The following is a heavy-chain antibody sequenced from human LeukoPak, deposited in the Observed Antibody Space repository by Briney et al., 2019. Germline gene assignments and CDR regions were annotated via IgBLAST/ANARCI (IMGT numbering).Heavy chain of an antibody. CDR3: ARVSDSSSSLGFDY. J-gene: IGHJ4*02. Sequence: NPSLTLSLTCTVSGGSISSGGYYWSWIRQHPGKGLEWIGYIYYSGSTYYNPSLKSRVTISVDTSKNQFSLKLSSVTAADTAVYYCARVSDSSSSLGFDYWGQGTLVTVSS. D-gene: IGHD6-13*01. CDR1: GGSISSGGYY. CDR2: IYYSGST. V-gene: IGHV4-31*03.